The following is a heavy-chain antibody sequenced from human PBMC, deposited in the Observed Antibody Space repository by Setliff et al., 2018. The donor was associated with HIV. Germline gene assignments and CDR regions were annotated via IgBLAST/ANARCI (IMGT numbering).Heavy chain of an antibody. CDR1: GFTFSGYN. J-gene: IGHJ4*02. V-gene: IGHV3-21*01. CDR2: ISGGGKSI. Sequence: PGGSLRLSCAASGFTFSGYNLNWVRQAPGKGLEWVSSISGGGKSIYYADSVKGRFTISRDNADRSLYLQMDSLRAEDTAVYYCARDRTYYDILTGYYGLDYWGQGTLVTVSS. CDR3: ARDRTYYDILTGYYGLDY. D-gene: IGHD3-9*01.